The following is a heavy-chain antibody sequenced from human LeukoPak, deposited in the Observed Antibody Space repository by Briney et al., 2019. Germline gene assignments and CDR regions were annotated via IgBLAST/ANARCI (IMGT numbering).Heavy chain of an antibody. D-gene: IGHD6-19*01. CDR1: GGTFSSYA. V-gene: IGHV1-69*13. J-gene: IGHJ4*02. CDR3: ARGIAVAGRRVPPGDDY. Sequence: ASVKVSCKASGGTFSSYAISWVRQAPGQGLEWMGGIIPIFGTANYAQKFQGRVTITADESTSTAYMELRSLRSDDTAVYYCARGIAVAGRRVPPGDDYWGQGTLVTVSS. CDR2: IIPIFGTA.